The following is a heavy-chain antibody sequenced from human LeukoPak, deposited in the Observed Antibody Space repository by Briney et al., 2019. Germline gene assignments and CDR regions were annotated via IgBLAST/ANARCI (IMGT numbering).Heavy chain of an antibody. CDR1: GFTFSSYW. J-gene: IGHJ4*02. CDR3: ARIGYSSSSLDY. Sequence: PGGSLRLSCAASGFTFSSYWMSWVRHAPGKGLEWVANIKQDGSQKYCVDSLKGRFTISRDNAKNSLYLQMNSLRAEDTAVYYCARIGYSSSSLDYWGQGTLVTASS. CDR2: IKQDGSQK. V-gene: IGHV3-7*01. D-gene: IGHD2-2*01.